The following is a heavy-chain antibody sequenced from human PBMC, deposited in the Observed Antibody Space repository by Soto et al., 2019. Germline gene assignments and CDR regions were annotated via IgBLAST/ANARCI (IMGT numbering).Heavy chain of an antibody. D-gene: IGHD3-10*01. J-gene: IGHJ5*02. CDR3: GREGGSGSYSKYIWFDP. Sequence: PSETLSLTCAVSSGSISSSNWWSWVRQPPGKGLEWIGEIYHSGSTNSNPSLKSRVTISVDKSKNQFSLKLGSGAAADTAVYYCGREGGSGSYSKYIWFDPWGKETLGTVP. CDR1: SGSISSSNW. V-gene: IGHV4-4*02. CDR2: IYHSGST.